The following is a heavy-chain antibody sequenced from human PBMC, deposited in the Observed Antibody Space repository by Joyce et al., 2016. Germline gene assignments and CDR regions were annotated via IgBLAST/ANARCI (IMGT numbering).Heavy chain of an antibody. CDR1: GGSISSGDYY. J-gene: IGHJ4*02. CDR2: IYYTGST. Sequence: QVQLQESGPGLVKPSQTLSLTCSVSGGSISSGDYYWSWIRQPPGKGLEWIVYIYYTGSTYYNPSLKSRITRSVDTSKNQFSLKLSYVTAADTAVYYCARVTWFGDKGFDYWGQGTLVTVSS. CDR3: ARVTWFGDKGFDY. V-gene: IGHV4-30-4*01. D-gene: IGHD3-10*01.